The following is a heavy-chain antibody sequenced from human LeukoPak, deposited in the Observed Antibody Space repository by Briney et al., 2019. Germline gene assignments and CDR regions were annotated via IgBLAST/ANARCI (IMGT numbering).Heavy chain of an antibody. CDR3: ANSPLGYCSSTSCYRFDP. Sequence: SVRVSCKASGGTFSSYAISWVRQAPGQGLEWMGGIIPIFGTANYAQKFQGRVTITADESTSTAYMELSSLRSEDTAVYYCANSPLGYCSSTSCYRFDPWGQGTLVTVSS. D-gene: IGHD2-2*01. V-gene: IGHV1-69*13. CDR1: GGTFSSYA. J-gene: IGHJ5*02. CDR2: IIPIFGTA.